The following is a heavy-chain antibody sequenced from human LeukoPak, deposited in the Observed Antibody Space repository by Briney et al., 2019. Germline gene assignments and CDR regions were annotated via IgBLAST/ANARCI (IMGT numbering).Heavy chain of an antibody. CDR3: ARHRGLGYYYYYMDV. V-gene: IGHV4-34*01. CDR1: GGSFSGYY. D-gene: IGHD3-16*01. Sequence: SETLSLTCAVYGGSFSGYYWSWIRQPPGKGLEWIGEINHSGSTNYNPSLKSRVTISVDTSKNQFSLKLSSVTAADTAVYCCARHRGLGYYYYYMDVWGKGTTVTVSS. CDR2: INHSGST. J-gene: IGHJ6*03.